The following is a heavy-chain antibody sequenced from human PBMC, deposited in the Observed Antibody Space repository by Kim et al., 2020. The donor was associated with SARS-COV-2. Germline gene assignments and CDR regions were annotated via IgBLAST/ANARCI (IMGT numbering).Heavy chain of an antibody. J-gene: IGHJ5*02. D-gene: IGHD3-9*01. CDR1: GGSFSGYY. Sequence: SETLSLTCAVYGGSFSGYYWSWIRQPPGKGLEWIGEINHSGSTNYNPSLKSRVTISVDTSKNQFSLKLSSVTAADTAVYYCARGTGGILTGSDWFHPWGQGTLVTVSS. CDR2: INHSGST. V-gene: IGHV4-34*01. CDR3: ARGTGGILTGSDWFHP.